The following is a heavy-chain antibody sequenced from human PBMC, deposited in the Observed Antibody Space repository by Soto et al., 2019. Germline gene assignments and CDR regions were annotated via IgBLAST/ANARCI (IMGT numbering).Heavy chain of an antibody. V-gene: IGHV1-18*01. D-gene: IGHD3-10*01. J-gene: IGHJ5*02. Sequence: QVQLVQSGAEVKKPGASVKVSCKAPGYTFTNYGISWVRQGPGQGLEWMGGINTYNGNTNHAQKLKGRVTMTTVTSTSTAYMELRSMRSDDTAVYYCARGVGSGTYYNQYNWFDPWGQGTLVTVSS. CDR3: ARGVGSGTYYNQYNWFDP. CDR2: INTYNGNT. CDR1: GYTFTNYG.